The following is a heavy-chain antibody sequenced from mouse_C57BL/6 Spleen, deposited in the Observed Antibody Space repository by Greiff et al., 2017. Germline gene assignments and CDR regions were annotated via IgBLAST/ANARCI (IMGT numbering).Heavy chain of an antibody. J-gene: IGHJ4*01. CDR1: GYTFTSYW. Sequence: QVQLKQPGAELVMPGASVKLSCKASGYTFTSYWMHWVKQRPGQGLEWIGEIDPSDSYTNYNQKFKGKSTLTVDKSSSTAYMQLSSLTSEDSAVYYCARKWGYYAMDYWGQGTSVTVSS. CDR2: IDPSDSYT. D-gene: IGHD1-3*01. CDR3: ARKWGYYAMDY. V-gene: IGHV1-69*01.